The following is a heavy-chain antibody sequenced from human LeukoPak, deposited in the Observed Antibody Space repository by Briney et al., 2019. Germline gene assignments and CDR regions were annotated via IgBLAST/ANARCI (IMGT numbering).Heavy chain of an antibody. CDR2: IYTSGST. D-gene: IGHD6-19*01. Sequence: SETLSLTCTVSGGSISSGSHYWSWIRQPAGKGLEWIGRIYTSGSTNYNPSLKSRVTISVDTSKNQFSLKLSSVTAADTAVYYCARVWYSSYHNAFDIWGQGTMVTVSS. CDR3: ARVWYSSYHNAFDI. V-gene: IGHV4-61*02. CDR1: GGSISSGSHY. J-gene: IGHJ3*02.